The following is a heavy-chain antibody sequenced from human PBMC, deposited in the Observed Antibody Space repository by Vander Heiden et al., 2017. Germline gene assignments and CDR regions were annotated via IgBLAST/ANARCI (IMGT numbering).Heavy chain of an antibody. CDR2: IIPIFGTA. V-gene: IGHV1-69*01. CDR3: ARTVAYCGGDCYWGDAFDI. Sequence: QVQLVQSGAEVKKHGSSVKVSCKASRGTLSSYAISWVRQAPGQGLEWMGGIIPIFGTANYAQKFQGRVTITADESTSTAYMELSSLRSEDTAVYYCARTVAYCGGDCYWGDAFDIWGQGTMVTVSS. CDR1: RGTLSSYA. J-gene: IGHJ3*02. D-gene: IGHD2-21*02.